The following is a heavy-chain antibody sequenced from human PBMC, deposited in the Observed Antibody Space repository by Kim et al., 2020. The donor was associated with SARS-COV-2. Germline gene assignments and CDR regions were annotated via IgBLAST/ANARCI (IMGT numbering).Heavy chain of an antibody. V-gene: IGHV6-1*01. Sequence: SQTLSLTCAISGDSVSSNSAAWNWIRQSPSRGLEWLGRTYYRSKWYNDYAVSVKSRITINPDTSKNQFSLQLNSVTPEDTAVYYCAREDGYSSSWQHPYNWFDPWGQGTLVTVSS. CDR3: AREDGYSSSWQHPYNWFDP. J-gene: IGHJ5*02. D-gene: IGHD6-13*01. CDR2: TYYRSKWYN. CDR1: GDSVSSNSAA.